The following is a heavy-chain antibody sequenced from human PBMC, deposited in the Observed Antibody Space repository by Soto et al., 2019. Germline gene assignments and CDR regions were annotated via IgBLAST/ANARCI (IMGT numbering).Heavy chain of an antibody. V-gene: IGHV3-30*18. Sequence: QVQLVESGGGVVQPGRSLRLSCAASGFTFSSYGMHWVRQAPGKGLEWVAVISYDGSNKYYADSVKGRFTISRDNSKNTLYLQMNSLRAEDTAVYYCAKGGYSSSWYAPGDYWGQGTLVTVSS. D-gene: IGHD6-13*01. J-gene: IGHJ4*02. CDR3: AKGGYSSSWYAPGDY. CDR1: GFTFSSYG. CDR2: ISYDGSNK.